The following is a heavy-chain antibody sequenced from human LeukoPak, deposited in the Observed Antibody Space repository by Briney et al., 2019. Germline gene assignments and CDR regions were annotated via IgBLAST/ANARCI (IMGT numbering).Heavy chain of an antibody. Sequence: ASVKVSCKASGLTLSPYAISWVRQAPGQGLEWMGGIIPMFGSAHYAQKFQDRVTITTDESTTIAYMELSSLRSDDTAVYYCARGYCYDSSGAPFDYWGQGTLVTVSS. CDR2: IIPMFGSA. CDR1: GLTLSPYA. J-gene: IGHJ4*02. V-gene: IGHV1-69*05. CDR3: ARGYCYDSSGAPFDY. D-gene: IGHD3-22*01.